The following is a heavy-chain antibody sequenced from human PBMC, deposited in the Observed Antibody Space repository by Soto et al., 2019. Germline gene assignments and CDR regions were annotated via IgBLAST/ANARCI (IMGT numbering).Heavy chain of an antibody. CDR1: GGSFSENY. CDR2: FRHDGST. CDR3: VQYSFDSSSCRDF. J-gene: IGHJ4*02. Sequence: VQLQQWGAGLLKPSETLSLTCAVYGGSFSENYWNWIRQPPGKGLEWSAEFRHDGSTNYSPSLKSRINMSVDTSKKQFSLKLSSVTAADTAVYFCVQYSFDSSSCRDFWGQGTLVTVTS. V-gene: IGHV4-34*01. D-gene: IGHD3-22*01.